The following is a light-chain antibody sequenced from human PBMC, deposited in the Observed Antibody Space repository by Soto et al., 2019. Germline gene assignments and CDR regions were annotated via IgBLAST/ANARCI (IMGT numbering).Light chain of an antibody. J-gene: IGKJ1*01. CDR3: LQYGSSART. CDR1: QSVNNNY. V-gene: IGKV3-20*01. Sequence: EIVLTQSPGTLSLSPGERATLSCRASQSVNNNYLAWYQQKPGQAPRLLVYGASSRATGIPDRFSGSGSGTDFTLTISRLEPEDFAVYYCLQYGSSARTFGQGTKVEIK. CDR2: GAS.